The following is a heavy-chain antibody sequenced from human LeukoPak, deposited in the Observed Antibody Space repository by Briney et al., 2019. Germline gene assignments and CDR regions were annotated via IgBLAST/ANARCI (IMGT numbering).Heavy chain of an antibody. Sequence: SVKVSCKASGGTFSSYTISWVRQAPGQGLEWTGRIIPILGIANYAQKFQGRVTITADKSTSTAYMELSSLRSEDTAVYYCARVLGYCSGGSCYAFDYWGQGTLVTVSS. D-gene: IGHD2-15*01. V-gene: IGHV1-69*02. CDR3: ARVLGYCSGGSCYAFDY. CDR2: IIPILGIA. J-gene: IGHJ4*02. CDR1: GGTFSSYT.